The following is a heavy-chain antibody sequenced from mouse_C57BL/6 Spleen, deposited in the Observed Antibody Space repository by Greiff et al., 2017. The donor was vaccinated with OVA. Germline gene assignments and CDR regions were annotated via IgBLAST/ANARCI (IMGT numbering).Heavy chain of an antibody. V-gene: IGHV1-82*01. CDR3: ARPYDGYSYAY. J-gene: IGHJ2*01. CDR2: IYPGDGDT. D-gene: IGHD2-3*01. Sequence: QVQLQQSGPELVKPGASVKISCKASGYAFSSSWMNWVKQRPGKGLEWIGRIYPGDGDTNYNGKFKGKATLTADKSSSTAYMQLRSLNSEDSAVYFCARPYDGYSYAYWGQGTTLTVSS. CDR1: GYAFSSSW.